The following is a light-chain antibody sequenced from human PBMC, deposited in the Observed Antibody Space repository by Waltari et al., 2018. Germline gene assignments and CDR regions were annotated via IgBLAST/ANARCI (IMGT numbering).Light chain of an antibody. CDR1: QRVSRA. CDR2: GAS. J-gene: IGKJ1*01. V-gene: IGKV3-20*01. CDR3: QHYLRLPVT. Sequence: IVLTHSTCTHSLSLGARATVSCRARQRVSRALAWYQQKPGQAPRLLSYGASTRATGTPDRFSGSGSGTDFSLTISRLEPDDFAVYYCQHYLRLPVTFGQGTTVEI.